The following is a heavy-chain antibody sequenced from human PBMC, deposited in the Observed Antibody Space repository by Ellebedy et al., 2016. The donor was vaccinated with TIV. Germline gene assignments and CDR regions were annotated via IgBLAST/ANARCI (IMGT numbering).Heavy chain of an antibody. Sequence: GGSLRLSCAASGFTFSDYYMIWIRQAPGKGLEWVSYLSNSGSTIYYADSVKGRFTISRDNAKNSLSLLMTSLRAEDTAVYYCARDARFIDQQHNWFDPWGQGTLVTVSS. CDR3: ARDARFIDQQHNWFDP. CDR1: GFTFSDYY. CDR2: LSNSGSTI. J-gene: IGHJ5*02. D-gene: IGHD2-2*01. V-gene: IGHV3-11*01.